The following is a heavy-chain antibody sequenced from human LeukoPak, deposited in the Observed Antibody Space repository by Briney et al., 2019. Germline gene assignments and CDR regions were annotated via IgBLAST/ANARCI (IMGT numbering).Heavy chain of an antibody. CDR2: IYYSGST. J-gene: IGHJ4*02. Sequence: SETLSLTCTVSGGSISSYYWSWIRQPPGKGLEWIGYIYYSGSTNYNPSLKSRVTISVDTSKKQFSLKLSSVTAADTAVYYCASNSYGQHYFDYWGQGTLVTVSS. V-gene: IGHV4-59*01. CDR1: GGSISSYY. D-gene: IGHD5-18*01. CDR3: ASNSYGQHYFDY.